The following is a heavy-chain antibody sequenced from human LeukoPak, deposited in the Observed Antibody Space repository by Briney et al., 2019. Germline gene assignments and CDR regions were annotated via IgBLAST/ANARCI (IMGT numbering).Heavy chain of an antibody. V-gene: IGHV4-4*02. CDR3: ARDSIAAAGTGAFFDY. CDR1: GGSISSSNW. CDR2: IYHSGST. J-gene: IGHJ4*02. D-gene: IGHD6-13*01. Sequence: SETLSLTCAVSGGSISSSNWWSWVRQPPGKGLEWIGEIYHSGSTNYNPSLKSRVTISVDKSKNQFSLKLSSVTAADTAVYYCARDSIAAAGTGAFFDYWGQGTLVTVSS.